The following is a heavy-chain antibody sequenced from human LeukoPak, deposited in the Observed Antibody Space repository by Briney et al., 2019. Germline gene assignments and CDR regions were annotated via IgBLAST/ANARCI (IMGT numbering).Heavy chain of an antibody. CDR3: ARAIAAAATTFDY. D-gene: IGHD6-13*01. V-gene: IGHV5-51*01. Sequence: GESLQISCQGSGYSFTSYWIGWVRQMPGKGLEWMGIIYPGDSDTRYSPSFQGQVTISADKSISTAYLQWSSLKASDTAMYYCARAIAAAATTFDYWGQGTLVTVSS. CDR2: IYPGDSDT. CDR1: GYSFTSYW. J-gene: IGHJ4*02.